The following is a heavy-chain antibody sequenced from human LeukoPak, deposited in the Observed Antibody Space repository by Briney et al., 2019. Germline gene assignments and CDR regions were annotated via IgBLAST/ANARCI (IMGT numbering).Heavy chain of an antibody. V-gene: IGHV3-48*03. J-gene: IGHJ3*02. D-gene: IGHD1-7*01. CDR2: ISGGGTTI. Sequence: GGSLRLSCAASGFTFSSYEMNWVRQAPGKGLEWVSYISGGGTTIFYADSVKGRFTISRDNAKNSLYLHMNSLSAEDTAVYFCATETENRNYDAFDIWGQGTLVTVSS. CDR1: GFTFSSYE. CDR3: ATETENRNYDAFDI.